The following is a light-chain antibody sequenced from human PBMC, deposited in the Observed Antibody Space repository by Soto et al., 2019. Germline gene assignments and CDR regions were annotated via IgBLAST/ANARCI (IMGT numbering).Light chain of an antibody. V-gene: IGKV3-11*01. J-gene: IGKJ4*01. CDR3: QQYSQWPLT. CDR2: DAS. Sequence: EIVLTQSPATLSLSPGERATLSCRASQSFSSYLAFYQQKPGQAPRLLIYDASNRATGIPARFSGSGSGTDFTLTISSLEPEDFAVYYCQQYSQWPLTFGGGTKVDIK. CDR1: QSFSSY.